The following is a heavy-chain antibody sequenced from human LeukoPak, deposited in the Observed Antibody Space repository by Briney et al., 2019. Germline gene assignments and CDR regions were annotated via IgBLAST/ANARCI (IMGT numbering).Heavy chain of an antibody. V-gene: IGHV3-23*01. D-gene: IGHD3-22*01. J-gene: IGHJ4*02. CDR3: AKGIHSTGYYPFDY. Sequence: GGSLRLSCAASGFTFSSYAMSWVRQAPGKGLEWVSGIGESGDNTYYADSVKGRFTISRDTSKSTLYLQLNSLRAEDTAVYYCAKGIHSTGYYPFDYWGQGTLVTVSS. CDR1: GFTFSSYA. CDR2: IGESGDNT.